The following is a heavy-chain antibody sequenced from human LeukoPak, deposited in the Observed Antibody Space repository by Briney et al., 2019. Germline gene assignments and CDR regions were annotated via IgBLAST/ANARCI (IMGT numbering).Heavy chain of an antibody. CDR1: GFTFSSYS. Sequence: GGSLRLSCAASGFTFSSYSMNWVRQAPGKGLEWVSSISSSSSYIYYADSVKGRFTISRDNAKNSLYLQMNSLRAEDTAVYYCARVASGYDYDEYYFDYWGQGTLVTVSS. V-gene: IGHV3-21*01. CDR2: ISSSSSYI. J-gene: IGHJ4*02. CDR3: ARVASGYDYDEYYFDY. D-gene: IGHD5-12*01.